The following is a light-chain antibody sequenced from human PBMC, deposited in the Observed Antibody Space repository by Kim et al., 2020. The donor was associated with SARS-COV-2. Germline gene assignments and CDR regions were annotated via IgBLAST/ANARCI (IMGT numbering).Light chain of an antibody. CDR2: RNN. J-gene: IGLJ2*01. CDR3: AVWDDSLSGVV. V-gene: IGLV1-47*01. CDR1: RSNIGSNY. Sequence: GQRVTISCSVRRSNIGSNYVYGYQQLPGTAPKLLIYRNNQRPSGVPDRFSGSESGTSASLAISGLRSEDEADYYCAVWDDSLSGVVFGGGTQLTVL.